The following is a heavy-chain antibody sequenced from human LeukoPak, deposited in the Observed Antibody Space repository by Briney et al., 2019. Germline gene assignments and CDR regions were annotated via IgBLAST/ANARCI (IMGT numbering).Heavy chain of an antibody. J-gene: IGHJ4*02. V-gene: IGHV3-7*01. Sequence: YXMXXVRQAPGXGLEWVANIKQDGSEKYYVDSVKGRFAISRDNAKNSLYLQMNSLRAEDTAVYYCARDGDVSGYSDWGQGTPVTVSS. CDR3: ARDGDVSGYSD. CDR2: IKQDGSEK. CDR1: YX. D-gene: IGHD3-22*01.